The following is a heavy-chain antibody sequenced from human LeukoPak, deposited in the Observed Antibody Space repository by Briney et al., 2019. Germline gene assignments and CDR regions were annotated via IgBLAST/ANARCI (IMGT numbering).Heavy chain of an antibody. CDR2: IYSGGRT. CDR1: GFTVSSNY. Sequence: GGSLRLSCAASGFTVSSNYMSWVRQAPGKGLEWVSVIYSGGRTYYADSVKGRFTISRDNSKNTLYLQMNSLRAEDTAVYYCARDPLIAAADDAFDIWGQGTMVTVSS. V-gene: IGHV3-53*01. J-gene: IGHJ3*02. CDR3: ARDPLIAAADDAFDI. D-gene: IGHD6-13*01.